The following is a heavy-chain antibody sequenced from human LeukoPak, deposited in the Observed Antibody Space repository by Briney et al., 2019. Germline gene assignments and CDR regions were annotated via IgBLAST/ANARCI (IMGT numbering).Heavy chain of an antibody. Sequence: ASVKVSCKASGYTFTSYYMHWVRQAPGQGLEWMGIINPSGGSTSYAQKFQGRVTMTRDTSTSTVYTELSSLRSEDTAVYYCARDSASGSYSHDAFDIWGQGTMVTVSS. J-gene: IGHJ3*02. V-gene: IGHV1-46*01. CDR3: ARDSASGSYSHDAFDI. CDR2: INPSGGST. D-gene: IGHD1-26*01. CDR1: GYTFTSYY.